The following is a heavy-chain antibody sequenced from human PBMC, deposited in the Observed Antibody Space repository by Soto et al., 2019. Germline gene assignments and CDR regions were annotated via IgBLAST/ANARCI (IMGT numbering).Heavy chain of an antibody. D-gene: IGHD1-26*01. V-gene: IGHV4-34*01. CDR3: ARADDSGSYG. CDR1: GGSFSGYY. J-gene: IGHJ4*02. CDR2: INHSGST. Sequence: QVQLQQWGAGLLKPSETLSLTCAVYGGSFSGYYWSWIRQPPGKGLEWIGEINHSGSTNYNPSLKSRVTISVDTSKNQFSLKLSSVTAADTAVYYCARADDSGSYGWGQGTLVNVSS.